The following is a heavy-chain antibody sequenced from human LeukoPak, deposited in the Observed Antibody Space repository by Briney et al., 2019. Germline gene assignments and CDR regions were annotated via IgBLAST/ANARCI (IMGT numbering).Heavy chain of an antibody. CDR1: GGTFSSYA. Sequence: ASVKVSCKASGGTFSSYAISWVRQAPGQGLEWMGGIIPIFGTANYAQKFQGRVTITTDESTSTAYMELSSLRSEDTAVYYCAGDRLPAAPSSEPGYYMDVWGKGTTVTVSS. CDR3: AGDRLPAAPSSEPGYYMDV. CDR2: IIPIFGTA. J-gene: IGHJ6*03. V-gene: IGHV1-69*05. D-gene: IGHD2-2*01.